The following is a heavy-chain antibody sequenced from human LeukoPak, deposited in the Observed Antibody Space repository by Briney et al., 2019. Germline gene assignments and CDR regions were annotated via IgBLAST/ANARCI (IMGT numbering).Heavy chain of an antibody. CDR2: ISSSSSYI. Sequence: GGSLGLACAASGFTFSSYSMNWVRQAPGKGLEWVSSISSSSSYIYYADSVKGRFTISRENAKNTLYLQMNSLRAEDTAAYYCASIAVATIPFDYWGQGTLVTVSS. V-gene: IGHV3-21*01. CDR1: GFTFSSYS. J-gene: IGHJ4*02. D-gene: IGHD5-24*01. CDR3: ASIAVATIPFDY.